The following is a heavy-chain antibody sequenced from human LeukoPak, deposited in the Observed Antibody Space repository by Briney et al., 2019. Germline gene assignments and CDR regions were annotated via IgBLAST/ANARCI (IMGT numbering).Heavy chain of an antibody. CDR1: GFTFSSYW. CDR2: INQDGSRK. D-gene: IGHD5-12*01. CDR3: ARLWGDATIFDL. V-gene: IGHV3-7*01. Sequence: PGGSLRLSCAASGFTFSSYWMSWVRQAPGKGLEWVANINQDGSRKHYVDSVKGRFTVSRDNAENSLYLQTYSLRGEDTAIYYCARLWGDATIFDLWGQGTLVTVSS. J-gene: IGHJ4*02.